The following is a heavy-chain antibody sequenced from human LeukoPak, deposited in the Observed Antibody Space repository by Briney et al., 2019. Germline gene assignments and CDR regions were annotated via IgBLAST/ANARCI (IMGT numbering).Heavy chain of an antibody. J-gene: IGHJ4*02. CDR3: ARGGDFRFAY. D-gene: IGHD2-21*02. CDR1: GYTFTDYN. CDR2: IKPNSGAT. Sequence: ASVKVSCKASGYTFTDYNIHWVRQAPGQGLDYLGWIKPNSGATNYVQKLQGRVTMARDTSINTAYMELSGLTSDDTAVYYCARGGDFRFAYWGQGTLVTVSS. V-gene: IGHV1-2*02.